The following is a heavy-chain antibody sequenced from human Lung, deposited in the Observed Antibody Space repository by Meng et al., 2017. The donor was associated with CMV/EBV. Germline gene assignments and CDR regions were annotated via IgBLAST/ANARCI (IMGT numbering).Heavy chain of an antibody. CDR1: GYTFSGFY. V-gene: IGHV1-2*06. D-gene: IGHD6-19*01. Sequence: QVQVVQSGAEVKKPGASVKITCQASGYTFSGFYMNWARQAPGHGLEWLGRVNPVSDDTHYAQKFVGRLTVTRGATINTAFMELTSLRPDDTAVYYCAKSSDNGWSSWGPGTLVTVSS. CDR2: VNPVSDDT. CDR3: AKSSDNGWSS. J-gene: IGHJ4*01.